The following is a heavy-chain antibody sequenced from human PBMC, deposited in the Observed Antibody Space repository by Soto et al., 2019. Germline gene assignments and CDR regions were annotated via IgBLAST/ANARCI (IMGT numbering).Heavy chain of an antibody. Sequence: GESLKISCAASGFTFNNYAMSWVRQAPEKGLEWVSAISGSGSGTYYADFVEGRFTISRDNSKNTLYLQMNSLRVEDTAVYYCAKDPNYGSGLYFDYWGQGTLVTVSS. J-gene: IGHJ4*02. CDR3: AKDPNYGSGLYFDY. D-gene: IGHD3-10*01. CDR2: ISGSGSGT. V-gene: IGHV3-23*01. CDR1: GFTFNNYA.